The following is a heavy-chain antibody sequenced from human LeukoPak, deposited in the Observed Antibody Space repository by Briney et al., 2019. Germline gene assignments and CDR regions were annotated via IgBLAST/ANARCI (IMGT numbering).Heavy chain of an antibody. CDR1: GGSISSYY. CDR2: IYYSGST. CDR3: ARSTLGGSLDY. V-gene: IGHV4-59*01. J-gene: IGHJ4*02. Sequence: KTSETLSLTCTVSGGSISSYYWSWIRQPPGKGLEWIEYIYYSGSTNYNPSLKSRVTISVDTSKNPFSLKLSSVTAADTAVYYCARSTLGGSLDYWGQGTLVTVSS.